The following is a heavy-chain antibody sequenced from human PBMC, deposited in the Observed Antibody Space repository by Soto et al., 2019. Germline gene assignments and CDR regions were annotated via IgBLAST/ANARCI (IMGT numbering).Heavy chain of an antibody. CDR3: ARGDCYIFDY. J-gene: IGHJ4*02. V-gene: IGHV1-8*01. CDR1: GYTFISYD. Sequence: QVQLVQSGAVVKKPGASVKVSCKASGYTFISYDINWVRQATGQGLEWMGWMNPNTGDTGYAQKFQGRDTMNRNTSINTANLAVSSLRSDDTAVYFCARGDCYIFDYWGQGTLVTVSS. CDR2: MNPNTGDT. D-gene: IGHD2-21*01.